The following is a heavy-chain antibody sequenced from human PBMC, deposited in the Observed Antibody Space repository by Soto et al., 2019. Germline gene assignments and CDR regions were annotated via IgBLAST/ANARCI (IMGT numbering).Heavy chain of an antibody. CDR3: SAECSGTYYNVLDF. CDR1: GFNFISSA. V-gene: IGHV1-58*01. Sequence: GAAVKVSCKASGFNFISSAVQWVRQARGQRPEWIGWIVVGSGNTKYAQKFQERVTITRDMSTSTAHMELRSLSCEDTALYYCSAECSGTYYNVLDFWGQGTQVTVSS. D-gene: IGHD1-26*01. CDR2: IVVGSGNT. J-gene: IGHJ4*02.